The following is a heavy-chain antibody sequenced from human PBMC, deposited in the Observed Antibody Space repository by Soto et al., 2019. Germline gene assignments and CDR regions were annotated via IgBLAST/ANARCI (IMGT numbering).Heavy chain of an antibody. V-gene: IGHV3-30-3*01. D-gene: IGHD3-16*01. J-gene: IGHJ3*02. Sequence: QVQLVESGGGVVQPGRSLRLSCAASGFTFSSYAMHWVRQAPGKGLEWVAVISYDGSNKYYADSVKGRLTISRDNSKNTLYLQMNSLRAEDTAVYYCASRLRFDAFDIWGQGTMVTVSS. CDR3: ASRLRFDAFDI. CDR2: ISYDGSNK. CDR1: GFTFSSYA.